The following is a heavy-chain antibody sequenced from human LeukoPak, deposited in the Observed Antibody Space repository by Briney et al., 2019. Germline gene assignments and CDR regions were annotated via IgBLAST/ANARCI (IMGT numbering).Heavy chain of an antibody. CDR1: GFTFDDYA. CDR3: ARGPYDILTGYSRLNWFDP. J-gene: IGHJ5*02. D-gene: IGHD3-9*01. V-gene: IGHV3-9*01. CDR2: ISWNSGTI. Sequence: AGGSLRLSCAASGFTFDDYAMHWVRQAPGKGLEWVSGISWNSGTIGYADSVKGRFTISRDNAKNSLYLQMNSLRAEDTAVYYCARGPYDILTGYSRLNWFDPWGQGTLVTVSS.